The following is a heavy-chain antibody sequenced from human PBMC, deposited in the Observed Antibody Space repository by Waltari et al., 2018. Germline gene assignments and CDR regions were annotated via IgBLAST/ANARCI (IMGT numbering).Heavy chain of an antibody. CDR2: IYHSGGT. Sequence: QVQLQESGPGLVKPSETLSLTCTVSGYSISSGYYWGWIRQPPGKGLEWIGSIYHSGGTYYNPSLKSRVTISVDTSKNQFSLKLSSVTAADTAVYYCASAYYYDSSGYLFFDYWGQGTLVTVSS. CDR1: GYSISSGYY. J-gene: IGHJ4*02. V-gene: IGHV4-38-2*02. D-gene: IGHD3-22*01. CDR3: ASAYYYDSSGYLFFDY.